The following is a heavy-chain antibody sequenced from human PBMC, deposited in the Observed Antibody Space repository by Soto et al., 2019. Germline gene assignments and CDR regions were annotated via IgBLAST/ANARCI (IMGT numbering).Heavy chain of an antibody. J-gene: IGHJ4*02. CDR1: GFTFSSYA. CDR3: AKEHVVLMVYAIGFDY. D-gene: IGHD2-8*01. V-gene: IGHV3-23*01. Sequence: PGGSLRLSCAASGFTFSSYAMSWVRQAPGKGLEWVSAISGSGGSTYYADSVKGRFTISRDNSKNTLYLQMNSLRAEDTAVYYCAKEHVVLMVYAIGFDYWGQGTLLTVSS. CDR2: ISGSGGST.